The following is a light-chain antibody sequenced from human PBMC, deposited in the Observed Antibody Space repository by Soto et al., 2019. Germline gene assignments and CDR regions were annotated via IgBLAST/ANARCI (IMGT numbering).Light chain of an antibody. V-gene: IGKV1-39*01. CDR2: AAA. CDR3: RPAYGAPTT. Sequence: QRTKSKSCLSAAVGESVTLAGRASQSITTYLNWYQQTSGEAPKLLIYAAARLQTGVPSRFSGSGSGTDFTLTISSLQPEDVATYYGRPAYGAPTTFGQGTKVDIK. J-gene: IGKJ1*01. CDR1: QSITTY.